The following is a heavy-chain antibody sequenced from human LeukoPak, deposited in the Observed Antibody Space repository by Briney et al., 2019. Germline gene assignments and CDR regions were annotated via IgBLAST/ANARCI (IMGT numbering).Heavy chain of an antibody. V-gene: IGHV3-74*01. J-gene: IGHJ4*02. CDR2: MNTDGSSI. D-gene: IGHD5-12*01. CDR1: GFTLSSYA. CDR3: ARGGEGYNGPGFN. Sequence: GGSLRLSCAASGFTLSSYAMSWVRQAPGKGLVWVSRMNTDGSSINYADSVKGRFTISRDNAKNTLYLQMNSLRAEDTAVYYCARGGEGYNGPGFNWGQGTLVTVSS.